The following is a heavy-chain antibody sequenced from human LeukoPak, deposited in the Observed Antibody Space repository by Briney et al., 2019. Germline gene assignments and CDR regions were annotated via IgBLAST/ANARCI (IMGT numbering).Heavy chain of an antibody. D-gene: IGHD3-9*01. CDR1: GFTFSNYA. V-gene: IGHV3-23*01. CDR2: ISNSGGST. J-gene: IGHJ4*02. CDR3: AKEYDILTGYSSDLGY. Sequence: GGSLRLSCAASGFTFSNYAMSWVRQAPGKGLEWVSTISNSGGSTSYADSVKGRFTISRDISKNTLYLQMNSLRAEDTAVYYCAKEYDILTGYSSDLGYWGQGTLVTVSS.